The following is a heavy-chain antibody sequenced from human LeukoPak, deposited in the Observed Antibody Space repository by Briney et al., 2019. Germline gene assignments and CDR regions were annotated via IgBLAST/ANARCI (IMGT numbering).Heavy chain of an antibody. D-gene: IGHD3-3*01. CDR2: IYTSGGT. CDR3: ARVTIFGNVIDY. Sequence: PSETLSLTCTVSGGSISSGSYYWSWIRQPAGKGLEWIGRIYTSGGTNYNPSLKSRVTISVDTSKNQFSLKLSSVTAADTAVYYCARVTIFGNVIDYWGQGTLVTVSS. J-gene: IGHJ4*02. V-gene: IGHV4-61*02. CDR1: GGSISSGSYY.